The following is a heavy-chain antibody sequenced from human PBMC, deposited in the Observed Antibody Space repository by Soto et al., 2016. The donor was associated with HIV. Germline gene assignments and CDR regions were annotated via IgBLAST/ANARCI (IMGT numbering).Heavy chain of an antibody. D-gene: IGHD6-13*01. Sequence: EVQLLESGGGLIQPGGSLRLSCAASRFTFSSYAMNWVRQAPGKGLEWVSVISGNGGSTYYADSVKGRFTISRDNSKNTLYLQMNSQRAEDTAVYYCAEAGAGYSSSWYGAFDYWGQGTLVTVSS. V-gene: IGHV3-23*01. J-gene: IGHJ4*02. CDR3: AEAGAGYSSSWYGAFDY. CDR2: ISGNGGST. CDR1: RFTFSSYA.